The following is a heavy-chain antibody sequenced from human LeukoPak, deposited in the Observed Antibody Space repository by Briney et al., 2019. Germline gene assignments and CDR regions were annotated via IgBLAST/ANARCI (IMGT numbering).Heavy chain of an antibody. V-gene: IGHV1-2*02. CDR1: GYTFTGYY. Sequence: ASVKVSCKASGYTFTGYYMHWVRQAPGQGLEWMGWINPNSGGTDYAQKFQGRVTMTRDTSISTAYMEVSRLRSDDTAVYYCARDYYDSSGYSRFDPWGQGTWVTLSS. CDR3: ARDYYDSSGYSRFDP. CDR2: INPNSGGT. D-gene: IGHD3-22*01. J-gene: IGHJ5*02.